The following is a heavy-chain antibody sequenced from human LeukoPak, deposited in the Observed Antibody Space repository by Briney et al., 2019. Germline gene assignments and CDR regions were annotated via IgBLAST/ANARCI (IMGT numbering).Heavy chain of an antibody. J-gene: IGHJ6*02. CDR3: ADYPRWVAGDV. Sequence: GGSLRLSCAASGFTFSDSWMSWVRQAPGKGLEWVANMNQDGSAKGYVDSVKGRFTITRDNARNPLYLQMSSLRPEDTAVYYCADYPRWVAGDVWGQGTTVTVSS. D-gene: IGHD2-15*01. V-gene: IGHV3-7*01. CDR1: GFTFSDSW. CDR2: MNQDGSAK.